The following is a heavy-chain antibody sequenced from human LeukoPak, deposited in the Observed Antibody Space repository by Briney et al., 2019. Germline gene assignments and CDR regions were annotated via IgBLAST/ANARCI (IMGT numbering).Heavy chain of an antibody. J-gene: IGHJ4*02. CDR1: GFTFSSYS. Sequence: PGGSLRLSCAASGFTFSSYSMNWVRQAPGKGLEWVSSISSSSSYIYYADSVKGRFTISRDNAKNSLYLQMNSLRAEDTAVYYCASGNSSGYSHDYWGQGTLVTVSS. CDR2: ISSSSSYI. D-gene: IGHD3-22*01. CDR3: ASGNSSGYSHDY. V-gene: IGHV3-21*01.